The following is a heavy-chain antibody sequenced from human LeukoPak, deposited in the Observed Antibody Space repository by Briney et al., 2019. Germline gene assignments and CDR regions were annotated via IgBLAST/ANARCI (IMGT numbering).Heavy chain of an antibody. Sequence: SETLSLTCTVSGGSISSYYWSWIRQPAGKGLEWIGRIYTSGITNYNPSLKRRVTMSVDTSKNQFSLKLSSVTAADTAVYYCATSPLWLSAALDYWGQGTLVTVSS. D-gene: IGHD5-18*01. CDR1: GGSISSYY. J-gene: IGHJ4*02. V-gene: IGHV4-4*07. CDR2: IYTSGIT. CDR3: ATSPLWLSAALDY.